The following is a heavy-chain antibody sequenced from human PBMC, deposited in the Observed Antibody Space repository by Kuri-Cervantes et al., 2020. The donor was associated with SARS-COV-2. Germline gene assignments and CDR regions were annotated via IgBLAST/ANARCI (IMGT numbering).Heavy chain of an antibody. D-gene: IGHD3-3*01. Sequence: GESLKISCAASGFTFSSYGMHWVRQAPGKGLEWVAVIWYDGSNKYYADSVKGRFTISRDNSKNTLYLQMNSLKAEDTAVYYCTTDPSLEWLLPFVYWGQGTLVTVSS. V-gene: IGHV3-33*01. CDR3: TTDPSLEWLLPFVY. J-gene: IGHJ4*02. CDR1: GFTFSSYG. CDR2: IWYDGSNK.